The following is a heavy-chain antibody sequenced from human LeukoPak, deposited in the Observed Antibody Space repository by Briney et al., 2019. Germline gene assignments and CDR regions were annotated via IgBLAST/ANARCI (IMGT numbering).Heavy chain of an antibody. D-gene: IGHD1-1*01. CDR3: AREQLERAFDY. J-gene: IGHJ4*02. CDR1: GYTFTGYY. CDR2: INPSGGST. V-gene: IGHV1-46*01. Sequence: ASVKVSCKASGYTFTGYYMHWVRQAPGQGLEWMGIINPSGGSTSYAQKFQGRVTMTRDMSTSTVYMELSSLRSEDTAVYYCAREQLERAFDYWGQGTLVTVSS.